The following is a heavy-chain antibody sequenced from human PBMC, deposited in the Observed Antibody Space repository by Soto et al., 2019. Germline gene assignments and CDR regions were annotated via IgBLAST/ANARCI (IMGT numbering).Heavy chain of an antibody. Sequence: QVQLVESGGGVVQPGRSLRLSCAASGFTFSSYGMHWVRQAPGKGLEWVAVISYDGSNKYYADSVKGRFTISRDNSKNTLYLQMNSLRAEDTAVYYGAKGPAIVLVPAAMNYDYGMDVWGQGTTVTVSS. CDR1: GFTFSSYG. D-gene: IGHD2-2*01. V-gene: IGHV3-30*18. CDR3: AKGPAIVLVPAAMNYDYGMDV. J-gene: IGHJ6*02. CDR2: ISYDGSNK.